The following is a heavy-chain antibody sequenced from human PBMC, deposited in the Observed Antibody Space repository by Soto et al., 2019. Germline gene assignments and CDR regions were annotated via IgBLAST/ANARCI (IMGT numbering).Heavy chain of an antibody. J-gene: IGHJ3*02. CDR1: GYTFTGYY. V-gene: IGHV1-2*02. CDR2: INPNSGGT. Sequence: WASVKVSCKASGYTFTGYYMHWVRQAPGQGLEWMGWINPNSGGTNYAQKFQGRVTMTRDTSISTAYMELSRLRSDDTAVYYCARVRRSGTRAAFDIWGQGTMVTVSS. CDR3: ARVRRSGTRAAFDI. D-gene: IGHD1-1*01.